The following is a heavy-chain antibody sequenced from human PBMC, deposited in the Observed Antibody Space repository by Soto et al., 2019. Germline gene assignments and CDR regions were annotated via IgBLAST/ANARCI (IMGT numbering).Heavy chain of an antibody. J-gene: IGHJ6*02. D-gene: IGHD6-13*01. CDR2: IYPGDSDT. CDR1: GYSFTSYW. CDR3: ARHSPNIAAAGATHYYYYGMDV. V-gene: IGHV5-51*01. Sequence: GESLKISCKGSGYSFTSYWIGWVRQMPGKGLEWMGIIYPGDSDTRYSPSFQGQVTISADKSISTAYLQWSSLKASDTAMYYCARHSPNIAAAGATHYYYYGMDVWGQGTTVTVSS.